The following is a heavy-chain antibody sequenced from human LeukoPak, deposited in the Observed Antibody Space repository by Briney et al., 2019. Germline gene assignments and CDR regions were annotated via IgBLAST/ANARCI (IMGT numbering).Heavy chain of an antibody. CDR1: GGTFSSYA. D-gene: IGHD3-10*01. CDR2: IIPISGTT. Sequence: ASVKVSCKTSGGTFSSYAITWVRQTPGQGLEWMGGIIPISGTTNYAQKFQDRVTITADKSTSTAYMKLSSLRSEDTAVYYCARSTSRITMVRGPTFDYWGQGTLVTVSS. J-gene: IGHJ4*02. CDR3: ARSTSRITMVRGPTFDY. V-gene: IGHV1-69*06.